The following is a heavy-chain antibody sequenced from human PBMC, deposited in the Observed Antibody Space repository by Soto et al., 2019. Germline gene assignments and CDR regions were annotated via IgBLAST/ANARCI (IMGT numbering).Heavy chain of an antibody. Sequence: GGSLRLSCAASGFTFSSYSMNWVRQAPGKGLEWVSYISSSSTIYYADSVKGRFTISRDNAKNSLYLQMNSLRAEDTAVYYCARTVVVAATPIPYYYYYMDVWGKGTTVTVSS. CDR1: GFTFSSYS. CDR3: ARTVVVAATPIPYYYYYMDV. J-gene: IGHJ6*03. CDR2: ISSSSTI. D-gene: IGHD2-15*01. V-gene: IGHV3-48*01.